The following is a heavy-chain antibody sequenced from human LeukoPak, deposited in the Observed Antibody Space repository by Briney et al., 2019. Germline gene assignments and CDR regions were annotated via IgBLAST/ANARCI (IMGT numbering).Heavy chain of an antibody. CDR2: ISAYNGNT. V-gene: IGHV1-18*01. Sequence: ASVKVSCKASGYTFTSYGISWVRQAPGRGLEWMGWISAYNGNTNYAQKLQGRVTMTTDTSTSTAYMELRSLRSDDTAVYYCARGYSSGWYGDYFDYWGQGTLGTVSS. CDR1: GYTFTSYG. CDR3: ARGYSSGWYGDYFDY. D-gene: IGHD6-19*01. J-gene: IGHJ4*02.